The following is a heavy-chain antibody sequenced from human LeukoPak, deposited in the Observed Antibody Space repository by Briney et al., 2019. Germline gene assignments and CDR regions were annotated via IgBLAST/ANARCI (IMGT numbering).Heavy chain of an antibody. D-gene: IGHD3-10*01. V-gene: IGHV4-59*01. CDR3: ARAGTALVRGVIISNFFDY. CDR2: IYYSGDT. CDR1: GDSITPYL. J-gene: IGHJ4*02. Sequence: PSETQSLPCTVSGDSITPYLWSWLRQPPGEGVEGLRYIYYSGDTNYNPSLKSRVTISVDTSKNQFSMRLKSVTAAVTAVYNCARAGTALVRGVIISNFFDYWGQGTLATVSS.